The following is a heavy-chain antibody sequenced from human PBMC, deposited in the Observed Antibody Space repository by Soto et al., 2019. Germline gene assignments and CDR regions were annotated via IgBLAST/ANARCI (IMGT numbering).Heavy chain of an antibody. CDR3: ARACGGDCPFGY. CDR1: GGSISSYY. V-gene: IGHV4-59*01. CDR2: IYYSGST. Sequence: SETLSLTCTVSGGSISSYYWSWIRQPPGKGLEWIGYIYYSGSTNYNPSLKSRVTISVDTSKNQFSLKLSSVTAADTAVYYCARACGGDCPFGYWGQGTLVTVSS. J-gene: IGHJ4*02. D-gene: IGHD2-21*02.